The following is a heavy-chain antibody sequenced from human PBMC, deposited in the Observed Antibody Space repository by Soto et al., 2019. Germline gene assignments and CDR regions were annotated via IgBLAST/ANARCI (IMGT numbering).Heavy chain of an antibody. CDR1: GGTFSSYT. CDR3: ARDPGPSYWYFDL. V-gene: IGHV1-69*08. J-gene: IGHJ2*01. CDR2: IIPILGIA. Sequence: QVQLVQSGAEVKKPGSSVKVSCKASGGTFSSYTISWVRQAPGQGLEWMGRIIPILGIANYAQKFQGRVTIPADKSTSTAYMELSSLRSEDTAVYYCARDPGPSYWYFDLWGRGTLVTVSS.